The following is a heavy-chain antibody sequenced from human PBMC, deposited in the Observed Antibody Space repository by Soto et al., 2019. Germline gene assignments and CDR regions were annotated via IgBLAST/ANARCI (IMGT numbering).Heavy chain of an antibody. D-gene: IGHD3-16*01. CDR2: INAYNGNT. CDR3: AMVDLYVTPSPQDV. V-gene: IGHV1-18*01. J-gene: IGHJ6*02. CDR1: GYSFTRYG. Sequence: ASVKVSCKASGYSFTRYGIGWARQAHGQGLEWMGWINAYNGNTNYAQNLQGRLTLTTDTSTITAYMELRSLRSNDTAIYYCAMVDLYVTPSPQDVWGQGTTVTVSS.